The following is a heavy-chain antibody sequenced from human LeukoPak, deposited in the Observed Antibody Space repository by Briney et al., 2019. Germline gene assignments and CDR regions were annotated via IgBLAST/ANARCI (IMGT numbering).Heavy chain of an antibody. CDR3: ARAKIAAAGTLSAPDI. CDR2: IMPMYGVP. CDR1: GDTFSKYG. Sequence: ASVKVSCKASGDTFSKYGISWFRQAPGQGPEWMGGIMPMYGVPYYAPEFQGRVTMTADESTSIVYMELSSLISEDTAVYYCARAKIAAAGTLSAPDIWGQGTMVTVSS. D-gene: IGHD6-13*01. J-gene: IGHJ3*02. V-gene: IGHV1-69*13.